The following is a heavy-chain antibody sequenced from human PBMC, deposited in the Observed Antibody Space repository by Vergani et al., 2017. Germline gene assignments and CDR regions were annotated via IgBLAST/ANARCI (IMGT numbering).Heavy chain of an antibody. CDR2: INHSGST. V-gene: IGHV4-34*01. J-gene: IGHJ4*02. D-gene: IGHD4-23*01. Sequence: QVQLQQWGAGLLKPSETLSLTCAVYGGSFSGYYRSWIRQPPGKGLEWIGEINHSGSTNYNPSLKSRVTISVDTSKNQFSLKLSSVTAADTAVYYCARGPGWYYGGNPFGYWGQGTLVTVSS. CDR3: ARGPGWYYGGNPFGY. CDR1: GGSFSGYY.